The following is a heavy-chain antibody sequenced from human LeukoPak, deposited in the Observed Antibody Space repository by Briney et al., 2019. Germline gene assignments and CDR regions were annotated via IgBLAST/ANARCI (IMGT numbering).Heavy chain of an antibody. J-gene: IGHJ4*02. CDR3: ARGGDGSPVGEFDY. V-gene: IGHV1-46*01. Sequence: ASVKVSCKPSGYTFTGFYVHWVRQAPGQGLEWMGIINPSGGSTSSAQRFQGRLTMTRDTSTSTVYMELSSLRAEDTAVFYCARGGDGSPVGEFDYWGQGTLVIVSS. CDR1: GYTFTGFY. CDR2: INPSGGST. D-gene: IGHD5-24*01.